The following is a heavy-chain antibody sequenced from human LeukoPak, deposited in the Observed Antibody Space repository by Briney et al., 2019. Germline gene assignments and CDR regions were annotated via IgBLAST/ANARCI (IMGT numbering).Heavy chain of an antibody. CDR2: IYTSGST. D-gene: IGHD3-22*01. V-gene: IGHV4-38-2*02. J-gene: IGHJ3*02. CDR3: AGYYDSSGPMGYRI. CDR1: GYFISGGYY. Sequence: SETLSLTCTVSGYFISGGYYWDWIRQPPGKGLEWIGRIYTSGSTKYNPSLKSRVTISVDTSRNQFSLKLSSVTAADTAVYYCAGYYDSSGPMGYRIWGQGTMVTVSS.